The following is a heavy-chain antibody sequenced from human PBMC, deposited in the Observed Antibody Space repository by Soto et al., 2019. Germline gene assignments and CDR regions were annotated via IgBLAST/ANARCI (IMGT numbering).Heavy chain of an antibody. Sequence: SETLSLTCTVSGGSISSSSYYWGWIRQPPGKGLEWIGSIYYSGSTYYNPSLKSRVTISVDTSKNQFSLKLSSVTAADTAVYYCASPIMVRGVIETWGQGTLVTVSS. CDR3: ASPIMVRGVIET. V-gene: IGHV4-39*01. D-gene: IGHD3-10*01. CDR1: GGSISSSSYY. CDR2: IYYSGST. J-gene: IGHJ5*02.